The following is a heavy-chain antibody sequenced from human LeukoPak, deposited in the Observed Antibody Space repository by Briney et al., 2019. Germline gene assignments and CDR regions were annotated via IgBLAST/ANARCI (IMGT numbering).Heavy chain of an antibody. V-gene: IGHV1-46*01. Sequence: VASVKVSFKASGYTFTSYYMHWVRQAPGQGLEWMXXXXPSGGSTSYAQXXXGXVXMTRDTSTSTVYMELSSLRSEDTAVYYCARDSSYDFWSGFSKFDPWGQGTLVTVSS. CDR2: XXPSGGST. CDR3: ARDSSYDFWSGFSKFDP. D-gene: IGHD3-3*01. CDR1: GYTFTSYY. J-gene: IGHJ5*02.